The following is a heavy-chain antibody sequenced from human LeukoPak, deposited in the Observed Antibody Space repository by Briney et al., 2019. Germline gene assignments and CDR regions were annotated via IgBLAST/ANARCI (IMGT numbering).Heavy chain of an antibody. CDR1: GGTFSSYA. D-gene: IGHD3-22*01. CDR2: IIPIFGTT. J-gene: IGHJ6*02. V-gene: IGHV1-69*13. Sequence: SVKVSCKASGGTFSSYAISWVRQAPGQGLEWMGGIIPIFGTTNYAQKFQGRVTITADESTSTAYMELSSLRSEDTAVYYCARSIAVKYDSSGYYYYGMDVWGQGTTVTVSS. CDR3: ARSIAVKYDSSGYYYYGMDV.